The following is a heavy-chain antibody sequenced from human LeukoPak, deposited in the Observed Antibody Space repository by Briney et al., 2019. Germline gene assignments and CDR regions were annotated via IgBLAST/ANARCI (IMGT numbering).Heavy chain of an antibody. Sequence: GGSLRLSCAASGFTFSSYAMSWVRQAPGKGLEWVSAISGSGGSTYYADSVKGRFTISRDNSKNTLHLQMNSLRAEDTAVYYCAKEADFYSGYDSYFDYWGQGTLVTVSS. CDR1: GFTFSSYA. V-gene: IGHV3-23*01. J-gene: IGHJ4*02. D-gene: IGHD5-12*01. CDR3: AKEADFYSGYDSYFDY. CDR2: ISGSGGST.